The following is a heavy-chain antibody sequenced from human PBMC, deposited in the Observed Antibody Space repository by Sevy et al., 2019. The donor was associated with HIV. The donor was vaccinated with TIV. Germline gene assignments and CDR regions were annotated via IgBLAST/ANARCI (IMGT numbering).Heavy chain of an antibody. Sequence: GGSLRLSCEASGFTFNNAWMSWVRQAPGKGLEWIDRIKSKIDGATRDFAAPVKGRFAISRDDSTNTLYLQMNSLKTEDTAVYYCTSRAGTSDFDYWGRGVLVTVSS. CDR3: TSRAGTSDFDY. CDR1: GFTFNNAW. CDR2: IKSKIDGATR. V-gene: IGHV3-15*01. J-gene: IGHJ4*02.